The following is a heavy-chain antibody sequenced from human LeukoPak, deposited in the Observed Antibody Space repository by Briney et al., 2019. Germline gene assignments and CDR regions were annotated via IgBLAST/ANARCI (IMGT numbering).Heavy chain of an antibody. CDR2: INPSGGST. V-gene: IGHV1-46*01. J-gene: IGHJ4*02. Sequence: GASVKVSCKASGYTFTSYYMHWVRQAPGQGLVWMGIINPSGGSTSYAQKFQGRVTMTRDTSTSTVSMELSSLRSEDTAVYYCASRLIGYGSGFVDYWGQGTLVTVSS. CDR1: GYTFTSYY. CDR3: ASRLIGYGSGFVDY. D-gene: IGHD3-10*01.